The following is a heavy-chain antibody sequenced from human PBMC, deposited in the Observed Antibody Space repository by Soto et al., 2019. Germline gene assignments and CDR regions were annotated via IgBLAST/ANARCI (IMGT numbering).Heavy chain of an antibody. D-gene: IGHD4-17*01. CDR3: ASLNGDYVFY. V-gene: IGHV4-39*01. J-gene: IGHJ4*02. Sequence: QMQLQESGPGLVKPSETLSLTCTVSGGSISSSTYYWGWIRQSPGKGLEWIGSIYYSGSTYYNPSLKSRVTISVDTSKNQFSLKLSSVTAADTAVYYCASLNGDYVFYWVQGTLVTVSS. CDR2: IYYSGST. CDR1: GGSISSSTYY.